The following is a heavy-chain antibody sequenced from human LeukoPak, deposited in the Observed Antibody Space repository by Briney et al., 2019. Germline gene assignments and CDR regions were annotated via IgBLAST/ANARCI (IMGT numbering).Heavy chain of an antibody. CDR3: ARVSDRFDP. J-gene: IGHJ5*02. D-gene: IGHD2/OR15-2a*01. CDR1: GGSISSYY. Sequence: KPSETLSLTCTVSGGSISSYYRSWIRQPPGKGLEWIGYIYYSGSTNYNPSLKSRVTISVDTSKNQFSLKLTSVTAADTAVYYCARVSDRFDPWGQGTLVTVSS. CDR2: IYYSGST. V-gene: IGHV4-59*01.